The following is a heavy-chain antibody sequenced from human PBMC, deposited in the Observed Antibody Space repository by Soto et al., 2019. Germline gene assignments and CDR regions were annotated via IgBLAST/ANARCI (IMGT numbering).Heavy chain of an antibody. CDR3: VRDTYSSGWYEGYYYGMDV. CDR2: IKPDGSET. J-gene: IGHJ6*02. V-gene: IGHV3-7*03. D-gene: IGHD6-19*01. CDR1: GFSFSSYW. Sequence: GGSLRLSCAASGFSFSSYWMSWGRQAQGKGLGWVANIKPDGSETYYVNSVTGRCTISRDNAKNSLYLQMNSVRAEDTAVYYCVRDTYSSGWYEGYYYGMDVWGQGTTVTVSS.